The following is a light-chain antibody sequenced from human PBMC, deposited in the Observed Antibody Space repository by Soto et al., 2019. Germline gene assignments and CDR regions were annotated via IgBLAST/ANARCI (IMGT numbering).Light chain of an antibody. V-gene: IGKV3-20*01. CDR3: QQTGSSPYT. CDR2: GAS. J-gene: IGKJ2*01. Sequence: EIVLTQSPGTLSLSPGERATLSCRASQSVSSSYLAWYQQKPGQAPRLLIYGASSRATGIPDRFSGTASGTDFTLTISSLEPEDCAVFYCQQTGSSPYTFGQGNKLEIK. CDR1: QSVSSSY.